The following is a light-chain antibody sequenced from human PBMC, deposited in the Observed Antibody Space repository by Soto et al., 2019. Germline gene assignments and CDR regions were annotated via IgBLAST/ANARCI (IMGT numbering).Light chain of an antibody. V-gene: IGKV3-15*01. Sequence: EIVMTQSPATLSVSPGERATLSCRASQSVSSNLTWYQQKPGQAPRLLIYGASTRATGIPSRFSGSGSGTEFTHTLSSLQYEDFALYYCQQYSNWPPYTFGQGTKLAIK. CDR1: QSVSSN. CDR2: GAS. CDR3: QQYSNWPPYT. J-gene: IGKJ2*01.